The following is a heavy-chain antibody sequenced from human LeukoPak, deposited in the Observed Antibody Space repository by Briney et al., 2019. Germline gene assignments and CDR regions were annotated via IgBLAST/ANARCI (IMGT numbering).Heavy chain of an antibody. CDR2: INPNSGGT. CDR1: GYTFTGYY. CDR3: ARVGYYGSGSSNWFDP. J-gene: IGHJ5*02. Sequence: GASVKVSCKASGYTFTGYYMHWVRQAPGQGLEWMGWINPNSGGTNYAQKFQGRVTMTRDTSISTAHMELSRLRSDDTAVYYCARVGYYGSGSSNWFDPWGQGTLVTVSS. V-gene: IGHV1-2*02. D-gene: IGHD3-10*01.